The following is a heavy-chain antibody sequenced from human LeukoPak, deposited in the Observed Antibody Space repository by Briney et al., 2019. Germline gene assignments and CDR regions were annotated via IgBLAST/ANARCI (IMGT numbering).Heavy chain of an antibody. V-gene: IGHV1-8*01. CDR3: VRHYYDYVAFDI. CDR1: GYTFTSYN. CDR2: VSPHNGDT. D-gene: IGHD3-22*01. Sequence: ASVKVSRKASGYTFTSYNINWFRQAPGRGFEWLGFVSPHNGDTGYTQNFQGRVTMTRDTSINTAYMELSGLRSEDTAVYYCVRHYYDYVAFDIWGQGTMVIVSS. J-gene: IGHJ3*02.